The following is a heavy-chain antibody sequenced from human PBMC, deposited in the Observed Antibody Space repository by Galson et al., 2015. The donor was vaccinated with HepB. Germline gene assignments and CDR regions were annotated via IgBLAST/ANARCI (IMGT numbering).Heavy chain of an antibody. J-gene: IGHJ6*02. CDR2: IYPGDSDT. Sequence: QSGAEVKKPGESLKISCTGSGYSFTSYWIGWVRQMPGKGLEWMGIIYPGDSDTRYSPSFQGQVTISADKSITTAYLQWSSLKASDTAMYYCARTNGGNSYFFYGMDVWGQGTTVTVSS. CDR3: ARTNGGNSYFFYGMDV. V-gene: IGHV5-51*03. CDR1: GYSFTSYW. D-gene: IGHD4-23*01.